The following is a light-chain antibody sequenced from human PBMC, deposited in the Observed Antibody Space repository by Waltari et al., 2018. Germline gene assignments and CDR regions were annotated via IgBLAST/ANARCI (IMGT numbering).Light chain of an antibody. Sequence: QSALTQPASVSGSPGQSITISCTGTSSDVGGYNYVSWYQQHPGKAPKLMIYGVSRRPSGVSNLFSGSKSGNTASLTISGLQAEDEADYYCNSYTSSSTSYVVFGGGTKLTVL. J-gene: IGLJ2*01. V-gene: IGLV2-14*01. CDR2: GVS. CDR1: SSDVGGYNY. CDR3: NSYTSSSTSYVV.